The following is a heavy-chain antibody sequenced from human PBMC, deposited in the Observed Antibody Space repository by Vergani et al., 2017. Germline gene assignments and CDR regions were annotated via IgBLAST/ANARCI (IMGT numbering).Heavy chain of an antibody. J-gene: IGHJ3*02. V-gene: IGHV3-7*01. CDR2: IKQDGSAK. D-gene: IGHD6-19*01. CDR1: GFTFSSYW. CDR3: ASRMAVADDDAFDI. Sequence: EVQLVESGGGLVQPGGSLRLSCAASGFTFSSYWMSWVRQAPGKGLEWVANIKQDGSAKYYVDSVKGRFTISRDNAKNSLYLQMNSLRAEDTAVYYCASRMAVADDDAFDIWGQGTMVTVSS.